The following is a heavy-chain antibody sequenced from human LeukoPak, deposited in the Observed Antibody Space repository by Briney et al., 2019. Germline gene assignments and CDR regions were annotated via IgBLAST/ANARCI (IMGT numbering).Heavy chain of an antibody. V-gene: IGHV3-23*01. D-gene: IGHD3-10*01. CDR1: GFTFSSYA. Sequence: GGSLRLSCAAPGFTFSSYAMSWVRQAPGKGLEWVSAISGSGGSTYYADSVKGRFTISRDNSKNTLYLQMNSLRAEDTAVYYCATQSVPHPITMVRGVEDYWGQGTLVTVSS. CDR2: ISGSGGST. J-gene: IGHJ4*02. CDR3: ATQSVPHPITMVRGVEDY.